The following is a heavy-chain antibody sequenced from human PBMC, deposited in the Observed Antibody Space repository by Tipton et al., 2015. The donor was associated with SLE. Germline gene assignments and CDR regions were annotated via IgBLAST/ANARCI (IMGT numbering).Heavy chain of an antibody. Sequence: TLSLTCTVSGGSVRSHYWSWIRQSPGKGSEWIGYISDSGSTHYNPSLKSRVAISVDTSKNHFSLILTSVSAADTAVYYCARHSPNWFDPWGQGMLVTVSS. J-gene: IGHJ5*02. CDR2: ISDSGST. V-gene: IGHV4-59*08. CDR1: GGSVRSHY. CDR3: ARHSPNWFDP.